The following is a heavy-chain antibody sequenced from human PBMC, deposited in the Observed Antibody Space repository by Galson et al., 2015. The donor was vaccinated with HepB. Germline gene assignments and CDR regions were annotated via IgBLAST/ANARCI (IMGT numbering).Heavy chain of an antibody. CDR1: GYTFTSYG. J-gene: IGHJ4*02. CDR2: VSAYNGNT. V-gene: IGHV1-18*04. D-gene: IGHD2-2*01. Sequence: SVKVSCKASGYTFTSYGISWVRQAPGQGLEWMGWVSAYNGNTNYAQKLQGRVTMTTDTSTSTAYMELRSLRSDDTAVYYCARLIGDIVVVPAATGDYFDYWGQGTLVTVSS. CDR3: ARLIGDIVVVPAATGDYFDY.